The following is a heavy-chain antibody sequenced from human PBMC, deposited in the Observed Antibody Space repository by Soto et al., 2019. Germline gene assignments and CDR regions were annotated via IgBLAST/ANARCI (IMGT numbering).Heavy chain of an antibody. CDR3: ARWIVRGGLAS. CDR2: IYDSWTT. D-gene: IGHD3-10*02. Sequence: QVQLQEAGPGLVRPSQTLSLTCTVAGGSMRENDYNWSWLLQSPGQGLQWIGYIYDSWTTSSSPDIKSRVTSSADTSSNQSPLRLSSVAAAVTVLYFWARWIVRGGLASWGSGTVVTVS. J-gene: IGHJ3*01. V-gene: IGHV4-30-4*01. CDR1: GGSMRENDYN.